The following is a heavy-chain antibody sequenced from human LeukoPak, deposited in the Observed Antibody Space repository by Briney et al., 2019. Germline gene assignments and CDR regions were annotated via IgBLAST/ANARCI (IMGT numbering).Heavy chain of an antibody. V-gene: IGHV5-51*01. CDR1: GYSFTSYW. Sequence: GESLKISCKGSGYSFTSYWIGWVRQMPGKGLEWMGVIYPGDSDTRYSPSFQGQVTISADKSISTAYLQWSSLKASDTAMYYCARLLVVPAAMQTYYYYYMDVWGKGTTVTVSS. CDR3: ARLLVVPAAMQTYYYYYMDV. D-gene: IGHD2-2*01. CDR2: IYPGDSDT. J-gene: IGHJ6*03.